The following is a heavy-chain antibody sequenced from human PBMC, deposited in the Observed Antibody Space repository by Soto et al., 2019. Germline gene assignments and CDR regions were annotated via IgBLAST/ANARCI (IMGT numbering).Heavy chain of an antibody. CDR2: IYHTGST. CDR3: TRSMGQLSPFDY. D-gene: IGHD1-1*01. J-gene: IGHJ4*02. V-gene: IGHV4-61*01. CDR1: GGCVSSGTYY. Sequence: QLQLQESGPGLVKPSDTLSLTCTVSGGCVSSGTYYWSWIRQPPGKGLEWIGYIYHTGSTNYNPSLKSRVTISVDTSKNQFSLKLSSVTAADTAVYYCTRSMGQLSPFDYWGQGTLVTVSS.